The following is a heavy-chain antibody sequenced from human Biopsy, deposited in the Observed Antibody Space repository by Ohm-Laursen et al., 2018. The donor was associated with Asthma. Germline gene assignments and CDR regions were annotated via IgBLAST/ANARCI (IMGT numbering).Heavy chain of an antibody. CDR2: IDQSGYT. Sequence: SDTLSITCTVYGGYLTGHYWNWIRQPPGKGLEWIGEIDQSGYTNYNPSLKSRVTISADTSKNQFHLNLSSVTAADTAVYFCARAAITGIRGWFDPWGQGTQVTVSS. V-gene: IGHV4-34*01. D-gene: IGHD1-20*01. CDR3: ARAAITGIRGWFDP. CDR1: GGYLTGHY. J-gene: IGHJ5*02.